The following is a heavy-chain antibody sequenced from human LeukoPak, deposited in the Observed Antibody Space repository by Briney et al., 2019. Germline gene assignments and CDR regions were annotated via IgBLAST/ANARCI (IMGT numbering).Heavy chain of an antibody. J-gene: IGHJ4*02. CDR1: GGTFSSYA. D-gene: IGHD3-10*01. Sequence: GASVKVSCKASGGTFSSYAISWVRQAPGQGLEWMGWISAYNGNTNYAQKLPGRVTMTTDTSTSIAYMELRSLRSDDTAVYYCARESGYYYGSGSSSPIDYWGQGTLVTVSS. V-gene: IGHV1-18*01. CDR2: ISAYNGNT. CDR3: ARESGYYYGSGSSSPIDY.